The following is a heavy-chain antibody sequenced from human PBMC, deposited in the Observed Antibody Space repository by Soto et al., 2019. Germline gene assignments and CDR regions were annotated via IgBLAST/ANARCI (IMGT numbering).Heavy chain of an antibody. CDR2: IIPILGIA. D-gene: IGHD6-6*01. Sequence: QVQLVQSGAEVKKPGSSVKVSCKASGGTFSSYTISWVRQAPGQGLEWMGRIIPILGIANYAQKYQGRVTITADISTSTAYMELSSLRAEDTAVYYCAREGQLVPRFDYWGQGTRVTVSS. J-gene: IGHJ4*02. CDR3: AREGQLVPRFDY. CDR1: GGTFSSYT. V-gene: IGHV1-69*08.